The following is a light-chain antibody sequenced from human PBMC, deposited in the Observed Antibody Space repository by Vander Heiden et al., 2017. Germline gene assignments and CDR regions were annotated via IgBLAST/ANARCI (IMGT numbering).Light chain of an antibody. Sequence: DIQMTHSPSSLSASVGDRVTITCRASQRISTNLNWYQQKAGKAPKLLISAASTLQSGVPSRFSGSNSGTEFTLTISDLQPDDCATFYCQQSYTRPRTFGPGTKLEIK. CDR2: AAS. J-gene: IGKJ3*01. V-gene: IGKV1-39*01. CDR3: QQSYTRPRT. CDR1: QRISTN.